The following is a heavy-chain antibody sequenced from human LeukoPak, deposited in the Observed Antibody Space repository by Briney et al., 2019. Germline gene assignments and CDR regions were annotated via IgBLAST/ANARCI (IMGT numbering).Heavy chain of an antibody. D-gene: IGHD3-10*01. CDR1: GGSISSYY. CDR2: IYYSGST. V-gene: IGHV4-59*01. Sequence: SETLSLTCTVSGGSISSYYWSWIRQPPGKGLEWIGYIYYSGSTNYNPSLKSRVTISVDTSKNQFSLKLSSVTAADTAVYYCARGPFGALDYWGQGTLVTVSS. CDR3: ARGPFGALDY. J-gene: IGHJ4*02.